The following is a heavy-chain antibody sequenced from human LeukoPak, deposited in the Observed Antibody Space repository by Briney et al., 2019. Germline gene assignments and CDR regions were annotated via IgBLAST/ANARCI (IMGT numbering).Heavy chain of an antibody. Sequence: GGSLRLSCAASGFTVSSNYMSWVRHAPRKGLGWVSAISGGGGNTYYADSGKGPPTIARDNSKNTLYLQMNSLRTKDTGVYYCAHRGLVGATLRWFDPWGQGTLVTVSS. D-gene: IGHD1-26*01. CDR3: AHRGLVGATLRWFDP. CDR2: ISGGGGNT. CDR1: GFTVSSNY. J-gene: IGHJ5*02. V-gene: IGHV3-23*01.